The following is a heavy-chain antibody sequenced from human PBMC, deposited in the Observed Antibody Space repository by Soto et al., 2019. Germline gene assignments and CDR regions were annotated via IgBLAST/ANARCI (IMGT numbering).Heavy chain of an antibody. J-gene: IGHJ4*02. Sequence: GGSLRLSCAASGFTFSSYAMSWVRQAPGKGLEWVSAISGSGGSTYYADSVKGRFTISRDNSKNTLYLQMNSLRAEDTAVYYCAKDSTLRYCSGGSCYYFDYWGQGTLVTVSS. CDR1: GFTFSSYA. D-gene: IGHD2-15*01. CDR3: AKDSTLRYCSGGSCYYFDY. CDR2: ISGSGGST. V-gene: IGHV3-23*01.